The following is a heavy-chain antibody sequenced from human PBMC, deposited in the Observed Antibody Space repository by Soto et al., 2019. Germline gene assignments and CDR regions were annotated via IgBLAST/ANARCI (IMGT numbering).Heavy chain of an antibody. CDR1: GFTFDDYA. V-gene: IGHV3-9*01. CDR3: AKGGAAHYFDY. Sequence: DVQLVESGGGLVQPGRSLRLSCAASGFTFDDYAMHWVRQAPGKGLEWVSGISWNSGSIGYADSVKGRFTISRDNAKKSLYLTMNSLRAEDPALYYCAKGGAAHYFDYWGQGTLVTVSS. CDR2: ISWNSGSI. J-gene: IGHJ4*02. D-gene: IGHD6-6*01.